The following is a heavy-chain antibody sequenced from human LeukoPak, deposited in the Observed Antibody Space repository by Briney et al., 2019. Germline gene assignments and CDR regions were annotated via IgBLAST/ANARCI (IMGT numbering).Heavy chain of an antibody. CDR2: IYSGGST. D-gene: IGHD6-13*01. CDR3: AREVYSSTWFDL. J-gene: IGHJ4*02. CDR1: GFTVSSNY. V-gene: IGHV3-53*01. Sequence: QPGGSLRLSCAASGFTVSSNYMSWVRQAPGKGLEWVSVIYSGGSTYYADSVKGRFTTSRDNSKNTLYLQMNSLRGDDTAVYYCAREVYSSTWFDLWGQGTLVTVSS.